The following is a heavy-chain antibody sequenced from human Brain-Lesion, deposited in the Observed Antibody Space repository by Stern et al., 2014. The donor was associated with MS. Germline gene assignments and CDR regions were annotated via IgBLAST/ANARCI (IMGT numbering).Heavy chain of an antibody. CDR2: ISWNSGTI. J-gene: IGHJ4*02. V-gene: IGHV3-9*01. CDR3: ARDITGSSAYFAY. CDR1: GFTFDDYA. Sequence: VQLVESGGDLVQPGRSLRLSCAAFGFTFDDYAMHWVRQAQGKGLERVAGISWNSGTIGYADSVKGRFTTSRDNAYSSLYLQMNSLRPEDTALYYCARDITGSSAYFAYWGQGTLVTVSS. D-gene: IGHD1-14*01.